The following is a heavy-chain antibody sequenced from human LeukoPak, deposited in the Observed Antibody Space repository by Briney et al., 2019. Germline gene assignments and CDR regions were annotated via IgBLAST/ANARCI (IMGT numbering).Heavy chain of an antibody. CDR3: ARDLMLPAGTTAEGDY. CDR2: INPNSGGT. V-gene: IGHV1-2*02. Sequence: ASVKVSCKASGYTFTGYYMHWVRQAPGQGLEWMGWINPNSGGTNYAQKFQGRVTMTRDTSISTAYMELSRLRSDDTAVYYCARDLMLPAGTTAEGDYWGQGTLVTVSS. D-gene: IGHD1-7*01. CDR1: GYTFTGYY. J-gene: IGHJ4*02.